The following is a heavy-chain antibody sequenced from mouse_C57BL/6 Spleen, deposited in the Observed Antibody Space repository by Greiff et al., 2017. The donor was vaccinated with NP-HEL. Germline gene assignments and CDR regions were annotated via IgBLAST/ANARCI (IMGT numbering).Heavy chain of an antibody. CDR1: GFTFSSYA. CDR2: ISSGGDYI. J-gene: IGHJ1*03. Sequence: EVKVEESGEGLVKPGGSLKLSCAASGFTFSSYAMSWVRQTPEQRLEWVAYISSGGDYIYYADTLKGRFTFSRDNARNTLYLQMSSLKSEDTAMYYCTSHYYGSSYWYFDVWGTGTTVTVSS. V-gene: IGHV5-9-1*02. CDR3: TSHYYGSSYWYFDV. D-gene: IGHD1-1*01.